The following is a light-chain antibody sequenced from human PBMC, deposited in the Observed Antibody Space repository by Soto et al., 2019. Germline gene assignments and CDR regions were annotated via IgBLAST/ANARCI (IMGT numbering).Light chain of an antibody. CDR1: SSDVGGYNY. Sequence: QSALTQPASVSGSPGQSITISCTGTSSDVGGYNYVSWYQQHPGKAPKLMIYDVSNRPSGVSNRFSGSKSGNTASLTISGLQAEDEADYYCSSYTSSSNLPYVFGTGTQLTVL. CDR2: DVS. J-gene: IGLJ1*01. V-gene: IGLV2-14*01. CDR3: SSYTSSSNLPYV.